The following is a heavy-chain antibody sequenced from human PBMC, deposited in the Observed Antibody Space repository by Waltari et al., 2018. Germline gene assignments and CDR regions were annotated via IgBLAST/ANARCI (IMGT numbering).Heavy chain of an antibody. Sequence: QVQLQQWGAGLLKPSETLSLTCAVYGGSFSGYYWSWIRQPPGKGLEWIGEINHSGSTNANPSLKSRVTISVATSKNQFSLKLSSWTAADTAVYYCARGCPRRYCSGGSCYPPHHGVLNWFDPWGQGTLVTVSS. D-gene: IGHD2-15*01. CDR1: GGSFSGYY. J-gene: IGHJ5*02. CDR3: ARGCPRRYCSGGSCYPPHHGVLNWFDP. V-gene: IGHV4-34*01. CDR2: INHSGST.